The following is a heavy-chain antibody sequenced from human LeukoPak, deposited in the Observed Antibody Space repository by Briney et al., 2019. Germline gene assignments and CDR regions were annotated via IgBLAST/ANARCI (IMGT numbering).Heavy chain of an antibody. CDR2: INPSGGST. CDR3: ARDLGVTMVRGHNWFDP. Sequence: GASVKVSCKASGYTFTSYYMHWVRQAPGQGLEWMGIINPSGGSTSYAQKFQGRVTMTRDMSTGTVYMELSSLRSEDTAVYYCARDLGVTMVRGHNWFDPWGQGTLVTVSS. CDR1: GYTFTSYY. V-gene: IGHV1-46*01. D-gene: IGHD3-10*01. J-gene: IGHJ5*02.